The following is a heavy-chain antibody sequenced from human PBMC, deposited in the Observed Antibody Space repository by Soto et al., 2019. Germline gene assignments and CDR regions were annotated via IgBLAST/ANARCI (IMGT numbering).Heavy chain of an antibody. Sequence: SETLSLTCTVSGGSISSSSYYWGWIRQPPGKGLEWIGSIYYSGSTYYNPSLKSRVTISVDTSKNQFSLKLSSVTAADTAVYYCARLNWGFASSGYYGMDVWGQGTTDTVSS. D-gene: IGHD7-27*01. CDR3: ARLNWGFASSGYYGMDV. CDR1: GGSISSSSYY. V-gene: IGHV4-39*01. J-gene: IGHJ6*02. CDR2: IYYSGST.